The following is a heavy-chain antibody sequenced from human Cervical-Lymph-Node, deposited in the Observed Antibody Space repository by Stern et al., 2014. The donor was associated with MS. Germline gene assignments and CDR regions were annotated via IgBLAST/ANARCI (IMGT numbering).Heavy chain of an antibody. CDR1: GGTFSSQA. CDR2: IIPIFETP. CDR3: ATPAAVTVGSMDV. Sequence: VQLVQSGAEVMKPGSSVKVSCKASGGTFSSQAINWVRQAPGQGLEWVGGIIPIFETPNYARKFKGRVTITADESTSTAHLELSSLRSDDSAVYYCATPAAVTVGSMDVWGQGTTVIVSS. V-gene: IGHV1-69*01. D-gene: IGHD2-21*02. J-gene: IGHJ6*02.